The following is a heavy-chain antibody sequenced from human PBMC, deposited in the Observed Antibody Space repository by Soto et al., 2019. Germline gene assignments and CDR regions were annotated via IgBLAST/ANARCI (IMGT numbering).Heavy chain of an antibody. CDR1: GGSVSSGGYY. D-gene: IGHD2-15*01. CDR3: ASNHPRYCSGASCYSWAFDI. Sequence: SLSLPCTVCGGSVSSGGYYWSWIRQHPGKGLEWIGYIYYSGSTYYNPSLKSRVTISVDTSKNQFSLKLSSVTAADTAVYYCASNHPRYCSGASCYSWAFDICGQGTMVTVSS. J-gene: IGHJ3*02. CDR2: IYYSGST. V-gene: IGHV4-31*03.